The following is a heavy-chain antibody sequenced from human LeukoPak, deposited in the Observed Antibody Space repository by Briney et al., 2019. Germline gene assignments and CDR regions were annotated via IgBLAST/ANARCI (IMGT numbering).Heavy chain of an antibody. J-gene: IGHJ6*03. Sequence: GGSLRLSCAASGFTFSSYGMHWVRQAPGKGLEWVAVISYDGSNKYYADSVKGRFTISRDNSKNTLYLQMNSLRAEDTAVYYCAKDTVPLNYYYHYMDVWGKGTTVTVSS. D-gene: IGHD2-2*01. V-gene: IGHV3-30*18. CDR1: GFTFSSYG. CDR3: AKDTVPLNYYYHYMDV. CDR2: ISYDGSNK.